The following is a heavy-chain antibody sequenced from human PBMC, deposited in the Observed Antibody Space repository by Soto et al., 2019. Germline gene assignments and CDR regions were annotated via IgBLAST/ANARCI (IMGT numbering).Heavy chain of an antibody. D-gene: IGHD3-3*01. V-gene: IGHV1-3*01. CDR1: GYTFTSYA. Sequence: QVQLVQSGAEVKKPGASVKVSCKASGYTFTSYAMHWVRQAPGQRLEWMGWINAGNGNTKYSQKFQGRVTITRDTSARTAYMELSSLRSEDTAVYYCARDYDFWSGYYLGAFDIWGQGTMVTVSS. CDR3: ARDYDFWSGYYLGAFDI. CDR2: INAGNGNT. J-gene: IGHJ3*02.